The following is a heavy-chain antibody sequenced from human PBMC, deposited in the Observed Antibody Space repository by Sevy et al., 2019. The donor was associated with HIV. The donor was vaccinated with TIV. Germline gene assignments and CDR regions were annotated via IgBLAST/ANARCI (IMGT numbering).Heavy chain of an antibody. V-gene: IGHV1-18*01. D-gene: IGHD5-12*01. CDR3: GKCTLWVYDPTNRKCGMDV. CDR1: GYNFINYG. CDR2: SSPVTGSP. J-gene: IGHJ6*02. Sequence: ASVKVSCKASGYNFINYGISWVRQAPGQGLEWVGGSSPVTGSPNYPQKLQDRGTVTTDTATNTAYMELRNLRSDDTAVYYCGKCTLWVYDPTNRKCGMDVWGQGTTVTVSS.